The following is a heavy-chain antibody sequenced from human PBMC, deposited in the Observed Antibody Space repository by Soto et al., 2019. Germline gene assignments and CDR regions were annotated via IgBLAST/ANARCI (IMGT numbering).Heavy chain of an antibody. CDR2: ISGSGSDT. CDR1: GFTFTNYA. V-gene: IGHV3-23*01. Sequence: EVQLLESGGGFVQPGGSLRLSCAASGFTFTNYAMSWVRQAPGKGLEWVSTISGSGSDTHYADSVKGRFTISRDNSKDTLYLHMSSLRAEYSAIYCCASRNLVGCSSTTCYAPFDYWGQGTLVTVLS. J-gene: IGHJ4*02. CDR3: ASRNLVGCSSTTCYAPFDY. D-gene: IGHD2-2*01.